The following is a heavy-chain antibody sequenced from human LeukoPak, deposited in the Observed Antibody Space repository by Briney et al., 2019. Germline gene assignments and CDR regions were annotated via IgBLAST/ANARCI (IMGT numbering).Heavy chain of an antibody. CDR2: INPNSGGT. D-gene: IGHD1-26*01. J-gene: IGHJ5*02. Sequence: ASVKVSCKASGYTFTDYYMHWVRQAPGQGLEWMGWINPNSGGTNYAQKFQGRVTMTRDTSISTAYMELSRLRSDDTAVYYCAREGFIVGATASWFDPWGQGTLVTVSS. CDR3: AREGFIVGATASWFDP. V-gene: IGHV1-2*02. CDR1: GYTFTDYY.